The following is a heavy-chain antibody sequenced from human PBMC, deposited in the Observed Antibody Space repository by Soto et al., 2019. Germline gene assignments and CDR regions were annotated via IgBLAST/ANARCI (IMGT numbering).Heavy chain of an antibody. CDR1: GGTCSSYA. V-gene: IGHV1-69*13. J-gene: IGHJ6*02. CDR3: ARRSIIAAAGKGGYYYYGMDV. CDR2: IIPIFGTA. D-gene: IGHD6-13*01. Sequence: SVKVSCKASGGTCSSYAISWVLQAPGQGLEWMGGIIPIFGTANYAQKFQGRVTITADESTSTAYMELSSLRSEDTAVYYCARRSIIAAAGKGGYYYYGMDVLGQGTTVTVS.